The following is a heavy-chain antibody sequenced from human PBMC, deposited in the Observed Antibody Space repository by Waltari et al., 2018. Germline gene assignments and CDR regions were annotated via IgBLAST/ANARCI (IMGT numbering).Heavy chain of an antibody. CDR2: INPNPGVT. J-gene: IGHJ4*02. D-gene: IGHD6-6*01. CDR1: GYTFTSYY. CDR3: ARASVSSGRRLDY. Sequence: QVQLVQSGAEVKEPGASVKVSCKASGYTFTSYYMHWVRQVPGQGLEWMGIINPNPGVTTYAQTFQGRITMTKDTPTNTFYMELSSLRSEDTAVYYCARASVSSGRRLDYWGQGTLVTVSS. V-gene: IGHV1-46*01.